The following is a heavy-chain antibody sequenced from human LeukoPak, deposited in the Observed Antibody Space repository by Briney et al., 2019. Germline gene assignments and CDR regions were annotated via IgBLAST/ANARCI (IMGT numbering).Heavy chain of an antibody. V-gene: IGHV4-39*01. D-gene: IGHD6-19*01. J-gene: IGHJ4*02. CDR2: IYYSGST. CDR3: ATRIAVAGIYDY. CDR1: GGSISSSSYY. Sequence: PSETLSLTCTVSGGSISSSSYYWGWIRQPPGKGLEWIGSIYYSGSTYYNPSLKSRVTISVDTSKNQFSLKLNSVTAADTAVYYCATRIAVAGIYDYWGQGTLVTVSS.